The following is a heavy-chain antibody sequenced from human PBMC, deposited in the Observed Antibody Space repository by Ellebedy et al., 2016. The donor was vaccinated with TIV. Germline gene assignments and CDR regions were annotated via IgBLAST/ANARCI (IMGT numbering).Heavy chain of an antibody. V-gene: IGHV4-34*01. J-gene: IGHJ2*01. CDR1: GGSFSGYY. D-gene: IGHD3-16*01. CDR3: ARNRVIFTFEKSYFDL. Sequence: SETLSLTCAVYGGSFSGYYWSWIRQPPGKGLEWIGEINHSGSTNYNPSLKSRVTISVDTSKNQFSLNLRSVTAADTAAYYCARNRVIFTFEKSYFDLWGRGTLVTVSS. CDR2: INHSGST.